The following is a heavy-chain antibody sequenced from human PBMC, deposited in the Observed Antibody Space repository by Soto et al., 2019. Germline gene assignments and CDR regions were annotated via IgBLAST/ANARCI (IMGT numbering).Heavy chain of an antibody. D-gene: IGHD2-15*01. V-gene: IGHV4-30-4*01. CDR2: IYRSATT. CDR3: ARGRYCLTGRCFPNWFDS. J-gene: IGHJ5*01. Sequence: SEPLSLTCSVSGDSISTVDYFWAWIRQPPGQALEYIGYIYRSATTYFNPSFESRVAITLDTSKSQFSLNVTSVTAADTAVYFCARGRYCLTGRCFPNWFDSWGQGALVTVSS. CDR1: GDSISTVDYF.